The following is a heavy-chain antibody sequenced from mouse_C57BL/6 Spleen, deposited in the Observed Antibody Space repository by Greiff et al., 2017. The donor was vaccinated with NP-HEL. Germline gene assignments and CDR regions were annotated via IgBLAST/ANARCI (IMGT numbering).Heavy chain of an antibody. Sequence: QVQLQQPGAELVMPGASVKLSCKASGYTFTSYWMHWVKQRPGQGLEWIGEIDPSDSYTNYNQKFKGKSTLTVDKSSSTAYMQLSSLTSEDSAVYYCARYDYDVFDYWGQGTTLTVSS. V-gene: IGHV1-69*01. CDR3: ARYDYDVFDY. CDR2: IDPSDSYT. J-gene: IGHJ2*01. CDR1: GYTFTSYW. D-gene: IGHD2-4*01.